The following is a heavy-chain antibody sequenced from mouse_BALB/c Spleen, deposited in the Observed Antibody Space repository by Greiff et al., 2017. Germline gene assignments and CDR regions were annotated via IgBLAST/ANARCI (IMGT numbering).Heavy chain of an antibody. J-gene: IGHJ2*01. V-gene: IGHV5-6-3*01. CDR3: ARGGNYYGSSYPYYFYY. D-gene: IGHD1-1*01. Sequence: EVKLVESGGGLVQPGGSLKLSCAASGFTFSSYGMSWVRQTPDKRLELVATINSNGGSTYYPDSVKGRFTISRDNAKNTLYLQMSSLKSEDTAMYYCARGGNYYGSSYPYYFYYWGQGTTLTVSS. CDR1: GFTFSSYG. CDR2: INSNGGST.